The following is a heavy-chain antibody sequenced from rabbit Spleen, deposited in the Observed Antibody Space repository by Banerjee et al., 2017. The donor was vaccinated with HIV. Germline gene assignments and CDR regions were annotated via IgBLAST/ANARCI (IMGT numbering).Heavy chain of an antibody. CDR2: VDVGSSGFT. CDR1: GVSFSFSNY. D-gene: IGHD3-1*01. Sequence: VESGGDLVKPGASLTLTCTASGVSFSFSNYMCWVRQAPGKGLEWIGCVDVGSSGFTYFANWAKGRFTISKTSSTTVTLKMTSLTAADTATYFCVRDTWNFNLWGPGTLVTVS. J-gene: IGHJ4*01. CDR3: VRDTWNFNL. V-gene: IGHV1S40*01.